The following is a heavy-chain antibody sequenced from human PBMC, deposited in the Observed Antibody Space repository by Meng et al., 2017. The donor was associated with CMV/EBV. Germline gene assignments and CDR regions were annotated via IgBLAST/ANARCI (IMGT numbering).Heavy chain of an antibody. D-gene: IGHD3-3*01. V-gene: IGHV3-21*01. CDR2: ISSSSSYI. J-gene: IGHJ4*02. CDR3: AGTRYYDFWSGYYYLDY. CDR1: GFTFSSYS. Sequence: GESLKISCAASGFTFSSYSMNWVRQAPGKGLEWVSSISSSSSYIYYADSVKGRFTISRDNAKNSLYLQMNSLRAEDTAVYYCAGTRYYDFWSGYYYLDYWGQGTLVTVSS.